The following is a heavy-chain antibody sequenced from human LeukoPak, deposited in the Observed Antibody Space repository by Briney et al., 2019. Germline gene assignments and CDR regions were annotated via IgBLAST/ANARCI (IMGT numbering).Heavy chain of an antibody. V-gene: IGHV4-59*08. J-gene: IGHJ3*02. D-gene: IGHD6-13*01. CDR2: IYYSGST. Sequence: PSETLSLTCTVSGGSISSYYWSWIRQPPGKGLDCIGHIYYSGSTNYNPSLRSRVTISVDTSKNPFSLKLSSVTAADTAVYYCARSSSPLAFDIWGQGKMVTVSS. CDR1: GGSISSYY. CDR3: ARSSSPLAFDI.